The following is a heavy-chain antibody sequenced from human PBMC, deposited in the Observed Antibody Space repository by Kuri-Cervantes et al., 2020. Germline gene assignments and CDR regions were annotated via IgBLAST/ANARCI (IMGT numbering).Heavy chain of an antibody. D-gene: IGHD6-19*01. CDR3: ARGAGSSYYYHGMDV. Sequence: SQTLSLTCAVYGGSFSGYYWSWIRQPPGKGLEWIGEINHSGSTNYNPSLKSRVTISVDTSKNQFSLKLSSVTPADTAVYYCARGAGSSYYYHGMDVWGQGTTVTVSS. CDR1: GGSFSGYY. J-gene: IGHJ6*02. CDR2: INHSGST. V-gene: IGHV4-34*01.